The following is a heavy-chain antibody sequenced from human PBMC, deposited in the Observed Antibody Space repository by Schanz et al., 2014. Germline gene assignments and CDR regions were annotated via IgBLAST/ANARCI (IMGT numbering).Heavy chain of an antibody. CDR3: AKGMGYCSGGTCYDCYYYGLDV. D-gene: IGHD2-15*01. Sequence: QVQLVESGGGVVQPGRSLRLSCAASGFTFSSYGIHWFRQPAGKGLEWVAVIWNNGVTKYYADSVKGRFTISRDNSENTLYLQMNSLSADDTAVFYCAKGMGYCSGGTCYDCYYYGLDVWGQGTTDTVSS. CDR2: IWNNGVTK. V-gene: IGHV3-33*06. CDR1: GFTFSSYG. J-gene: IGHJ6*02.